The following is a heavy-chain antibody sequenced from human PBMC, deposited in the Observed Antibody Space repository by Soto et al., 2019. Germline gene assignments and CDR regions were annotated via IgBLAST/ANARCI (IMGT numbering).Heavy chain of an antibody. CDR1: GGSISSSSYY. V-gene: IGHV4-39*01. D-gene: IGHD2-15*01. Sequence: QLQLQESGPGLVKPSETLSLTCTVSGGSISSSSYYWGWIRQPPGKGLEWIGSIYYSGSTYYNPSLKNRVTISIDTSKNQFSLRLSSVTAAATAVYYCARHTPAISISDHWGQGTLVTVSS. CDR2: IYYSGST. J-gene: IGHJ4*02. CDR3: ARHTPAISISDH.